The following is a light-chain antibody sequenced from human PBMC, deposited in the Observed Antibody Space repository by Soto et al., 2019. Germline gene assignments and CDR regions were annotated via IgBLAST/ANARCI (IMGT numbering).Light chain of an antibody. CDR1: SSNIGNNY. J-gene: IGLJ2*01. CDR2: DND. CDR3: ATWDRSLSVGV. V-gene: IGLV1-51*01. Sequence: QSVLTQPPSVSAAPGQTVTIPCSGSSSNIGNNYVFWYQQLPGTAPKLLIYDNDKRPSGIPDRFSGPKSGTSATLGITGLQTGDEADYYCATWDRSLSVGVFGGGTKVTVL.